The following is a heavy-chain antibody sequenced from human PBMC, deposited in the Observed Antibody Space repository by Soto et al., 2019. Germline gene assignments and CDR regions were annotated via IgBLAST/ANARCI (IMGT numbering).Heavy chain of an antibody. CDR2: INHSGST. CDR3: ARDKAAAGETFDP. V-gene: IGHV4-34*01. Sequence: SETLSLTCAVYGGSFSGYYWSWIRQPPGKGLEWIGEINHSGSTNYNPSLKSRVTISVDTSKNQFSLKLSSVTAADTAVYYCARDKAAAGETFDPWGQGTLVTVSS. J-gene: IGHJ5*02. CDR1: GGSFSGYY. D-gene: IGHD6-13*01.